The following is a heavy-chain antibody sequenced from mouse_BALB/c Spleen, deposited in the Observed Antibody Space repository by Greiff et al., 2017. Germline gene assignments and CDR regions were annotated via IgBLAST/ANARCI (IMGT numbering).Heavy chain of an antibody. V-gene: IGHV8-8*01. CDR3: ARMAHYYGSSYSYYAMDY. CDR1: GFSLSTSGMG. Sequence: QVTLKVCGPGILQPSQTLSLTCSFSGFSLSTSGMGVGWIRQPSGKGLEWLAHIWWDDDKRYNPALKSRLTISKDTSSNQVFLKIASVDTADTATYYCARMAHYYGSSYSYYAMDYWGQGTSVTVSS. CDR2: IWWDDDK. D-gene: IGHD1-1*01. J-gene: IGHJ4*01.